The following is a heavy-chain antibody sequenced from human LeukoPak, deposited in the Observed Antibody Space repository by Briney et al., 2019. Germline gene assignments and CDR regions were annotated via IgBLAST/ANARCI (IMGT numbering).Heavy chain of an antibody. CDR3: ARVGYYGSGSYYDFGY. V-gene: IGHV4-38-2*01. CDR2: IYHSGST. J-gene: IGHJ4*02. CDR1: GYAISSGYY. Sequence: SETLSLTCAVTGYAISSGYYWGWIRQPPGKGLEWIGSIYHSGSTYYNPSLKSRVTISVDTSKNQFSLKLSSVTAADTAVYYCARVGYYGSGSYYDFGYWGQGTLVTVSS. D-gene: IGHD3-10*01.